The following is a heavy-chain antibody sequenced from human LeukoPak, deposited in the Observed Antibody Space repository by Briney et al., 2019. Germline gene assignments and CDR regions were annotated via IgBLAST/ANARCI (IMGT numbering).Heavy chain of an antibody. CDR1: GGTFSSYA. V-gene: IGHV1-69*04. J-gene: IGHJ5*02. CDR3: ARGFPYYYGSGSYYPYWFDP. CDR2: VIPILGIA. Sequence: SVKVSCKASGGTFSSYAISWVRQAPGQGLEWMGRVIPILGIANYAQKFQGRVTITADKSTSTAYMELSSLRSEDTAVYYCARGFPYYYGSGSYYPYWFDPWGQGTLVTVSS. D-gene: IGHD3-10*01.